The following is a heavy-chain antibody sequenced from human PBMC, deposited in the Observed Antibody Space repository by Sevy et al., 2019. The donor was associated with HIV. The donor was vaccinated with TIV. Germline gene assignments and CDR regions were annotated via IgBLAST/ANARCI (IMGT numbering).Heavy chain of an antibody. CDR1: GYTFTGQY. CDR3: SRDLRLRGYSYGCFDY. CDR2: INPNSGDT. Sequence: ASVKVSCKASGYTFTGQYIHWVRQAPGQGLEWMGWINPNSGDTKYAPEFKGRVTMTRDTSISTAYMELSGLKSDDTAVDYCSRDLRLRGYSYGCFDYWGQGTLVTVSS. J-gene: IGHJ4*02. V-gene: IGHV1-2*02. D-gene: IGHD5-18*01.